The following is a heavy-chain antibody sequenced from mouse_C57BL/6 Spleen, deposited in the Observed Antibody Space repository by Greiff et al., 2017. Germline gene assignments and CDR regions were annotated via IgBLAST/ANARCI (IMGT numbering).Heavy chain of an antibody. V-gene: IGHV1-59*01. CDR3: ARDYDGGFYAMDY. J-gene: IGHJ4*01. Sequence: VQLQQPGAELVRPGTSVKLSCKASGYTFTSYWMHWVKQRPGQGLEWIGVIDPSDSYTNYNQKFKGKATLTVDTSSSTAYMQLSSLTSEDSAVNDCARDYDGGFYAMDYWGQGTSVTVSS. CDR1: GYTFTSYW. D-gene: IGHD2-4*01. CDR2: IDPSDSYT.